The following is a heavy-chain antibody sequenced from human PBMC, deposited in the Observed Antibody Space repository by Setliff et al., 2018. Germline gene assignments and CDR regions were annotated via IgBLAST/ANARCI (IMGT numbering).Heavy chain of an antibody. D-gene: IGHD6-19*01. CDR3: ARDPWQWLTTFTSAEYFQH. V-gene: IGHV1-69*06. J-gene: IGHJ1*01. CDR2: IIPIFGTA. CDR1: GGTFSSYA. Sequence: SVKVSCKASGGTFSSYAISWVRQAPGQGLEWMGRIIPIFGTANYAQKFQGRVTITADKSTSTAYMELSSLRSEDTAVYYCARDPWQWLTTFTSAEYFQHWGQGTLVPVSS.